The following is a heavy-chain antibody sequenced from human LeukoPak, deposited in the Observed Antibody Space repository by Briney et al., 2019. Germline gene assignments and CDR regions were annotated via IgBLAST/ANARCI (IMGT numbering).Heavy chain of an antibody. Sequence: SETLSLTCTVSGGSVGSGSYYWSWIRQPPGKGLEWIGYIYYSGSTNYNPSLKSRVTISVDTSKNQFSLKLSSVTAADTAVYYCAAGGSGSYPYDAFDIWGQGTMVTVSS. D-gene: IGHD3-10*01. CDR1: GGSVGSGSYY. J-gene: IGHJ3*02. V-gene: IGHV4-61*01. CDR3: AAGGSGSYPYDAFDI. CDR2: IYYSGST.